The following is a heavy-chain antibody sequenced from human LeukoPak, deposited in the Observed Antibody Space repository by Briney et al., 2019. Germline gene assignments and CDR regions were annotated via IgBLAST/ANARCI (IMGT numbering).Heavy chain of an antibody. CDR1: GVSISSSSYY. D-gene: IGHD6-19*01. J-gene: IGHJ2*01. Sequence: SETLSLTCTVSGVSISSSSYYWGWIRQPPGKGLEWIGSIYYSGSTYYNPSLKSRVTISVDTSKNQFSLKLSSVTAADTAVYYCARDMYSSGSSYWYFDLWGRGTLVTVSS. V-gene: IGHV4-39*07. CDR3: ARDMYSSGSSYWYFDL. CDR2: IYYSGST.